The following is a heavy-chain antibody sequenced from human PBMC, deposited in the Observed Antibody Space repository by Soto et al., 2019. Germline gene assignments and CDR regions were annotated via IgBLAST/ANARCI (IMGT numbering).Heavy chain of an antibody. CDR1: GFTFSSNA. Sequence: EVQLLESGGGLVQPGGSLRISCIGSGFTFSSNAMSWVRQAPGKGLEWVSAISGSGGTTYYADSVKGRFAESRDTSNNTLYLQMNSLRAEDTAVYYCAKQRAGFGSGSDTYYFDYWGQGTLVTVSS. D-gene: IGHD3-10*01. CDR3: AKQRAGFGSGSDTYYFDY. J-gene: IGHJ4*02. V-gene: IGHV3-23*01. CDR2: ISGSGGTT.